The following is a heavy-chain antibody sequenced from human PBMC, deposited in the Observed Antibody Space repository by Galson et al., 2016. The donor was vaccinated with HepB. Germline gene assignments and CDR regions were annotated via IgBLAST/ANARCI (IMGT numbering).Heavy chain of an antibody. CDR3: AKDPSRLLEAGRLDS. CDR2: ISHNGNYK. CDR1: GFTFSSFG. J-gene: IGHJ4*02. D-gene: IGHD6-19*01. Sequence: SLRLSCAGSGFTFSSFGLHWVRQAPGKGLDWVAVISHNGNYKYYADSVKGRFTISRDNSKTTVYLQMNSLRAEDTAVYYCAKDPSRLLEAGRLDSWGQRTLLTVPS. V-gene: IGHV3-30*18.